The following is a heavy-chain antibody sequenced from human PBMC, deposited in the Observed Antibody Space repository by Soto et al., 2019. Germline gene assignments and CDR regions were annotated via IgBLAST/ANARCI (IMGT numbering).Heavy chain of an antibody. Sequence: SETLSLTCTVSGGSIYRSCYYWGWIRQPPGRGLEWIGNIDYNGVTYSNPSLKSRVTISRDTSKNQFSLKLTSVTAADTALYYCGKVLVGATGHTDSDSWGPGTLVTVSS. CDR1: GGSIYRSCYY. CDR3: GKVLVGATGHTDSDS. D-gene: IGHD2-15*01. CDR2: IDYNGVT. J-gene: IGHJ4*02. V-gene: IGHV4-39*01.